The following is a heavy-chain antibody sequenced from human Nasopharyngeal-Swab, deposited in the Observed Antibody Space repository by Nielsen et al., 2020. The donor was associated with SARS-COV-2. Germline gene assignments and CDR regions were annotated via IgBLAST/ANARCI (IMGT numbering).Heavy chain of an antibody. Sequence: ASLKVSCKASGYTFTSYYMHWVRQAPGQGLEWMGWISAYNGNTNSAQKLQGRVTMTTDTSTSTAYMELRSLRSDNTAVYSCARVIAAAGIDYWGQGTLVTVSS. CDR1: GYTFTSYY. D-gene: IGHD6-13*01. CDR3: ARVIAAAGIDY. V-gene: IGHV1-18*04. CDR2: ISAYNGNT. J-gene: IGHJ4*02.